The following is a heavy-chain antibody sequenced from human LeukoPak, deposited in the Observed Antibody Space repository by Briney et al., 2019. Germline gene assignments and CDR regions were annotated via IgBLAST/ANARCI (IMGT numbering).Heavy chain of an antibody. CDR1: GGSISSYY. CDR2: IYYSGST. D-gene: IGHD3-16*01. J-gene: IGHJ4*02. Sequence: SETLSLTCTVSGGSISSYYWSWIRQPPGKELEWIGYIYYSGSTNYSPSLKRRVTISVDTSKNQFSLKLSSVTAANTAVYYCARYVLIRGFEYWGQGTLVTVPS. CDR3: ARYVLIRGFEY. V-gene: IGHV4-59*01.